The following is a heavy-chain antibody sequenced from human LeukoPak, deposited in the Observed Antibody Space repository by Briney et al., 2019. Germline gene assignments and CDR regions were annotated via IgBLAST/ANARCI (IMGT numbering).Heavy chain of an antibody. V-gene: IGHV3-23*01. J-gene: IGHJ4*02. Sequence: GGSLRLSCAASGFTVSSNYMSWVRQAPGKGLEWVSAISGSGGSTYYADSVKGRFTISRDNSKNTLYLQMNSLRAEDTAVYYCAKVGPYIVVVPAAPVDYWGQGTLVTVSS. CDR3: AKVGPYIVVVPAAPVDY. CDR1: GFTVSSNY. CDR2: ISGSGGST. D-gene: IGHD2-2*01.